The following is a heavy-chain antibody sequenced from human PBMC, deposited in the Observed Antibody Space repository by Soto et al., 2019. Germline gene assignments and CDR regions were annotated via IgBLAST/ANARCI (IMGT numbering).Heavy chain of an antibody. D-gene: IGHD5-18*01. V-gene: IGHV3-9*01. CDR1: GFTFYDYA. CDR3: AKDYAYTYGAAYGTDV. J-gene: IGHJ6*02. Sequence: LRLSCAASGFTFYDYAMHWVRQAPVKGLEWVSGINWNSASIGYADSVKGRFTISRDNAKNSLYLQMSSLRPEDTALYYCAKDYAYTYGAAYGTDVWDQGTTVTVSS. CDR2: INWNSASI.